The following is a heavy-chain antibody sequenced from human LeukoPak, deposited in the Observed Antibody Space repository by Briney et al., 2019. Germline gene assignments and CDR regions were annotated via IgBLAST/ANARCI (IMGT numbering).Heavy chain of an antibody. D-gene: IGHD3-10*01. J-gene: IGHJ4*02. CDR3: ARAAFGESLPDH. V-gene: IGHV3-23*01. CDR2: ISGSDGST. Sequence: HAGGSLRLSCTASGFTFSSHTMSWVRQAPGKGLEWVSAISGSDGSTYYADSVKGRFTISKDDSKNTLYLQMNSLRADDTAIYYCARAAFGESLPDHWGQGTLVTVSS. CDR1: GFTFSSHT.